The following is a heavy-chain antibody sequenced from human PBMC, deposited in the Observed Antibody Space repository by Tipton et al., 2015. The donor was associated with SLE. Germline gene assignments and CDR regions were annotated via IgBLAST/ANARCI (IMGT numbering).Heavy chain of an antibody. CDR3: ARDCGDGTDY. CDR2: IYYSGST. D-gene: IGHD1-1*01. Sequence: TLSLTCTVSGGAISISFWTWIRQPPGKGLQWIGYIYYSGSTNYNPSLKSRVTISVDTSKNQFSLKLSSVTAADTAVYYCARDCGDGTDYWGHGTLVTVSS. J-gene: IGHJ4*01. CDR1: GGAISISF. V-gene: IGHV4-59*01.